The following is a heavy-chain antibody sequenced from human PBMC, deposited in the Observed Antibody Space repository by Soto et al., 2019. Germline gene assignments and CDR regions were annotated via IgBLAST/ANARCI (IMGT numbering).Heavy chain of an antibody. Sequence: PSETLSLTCTVSGGSISSGGYYWSWIRQHPGKGLEWIGYIYYSGSTYYNPSLKSRVTISVDTSKNQFSLKLSSVTAADTAVYYCARDKDCRGGSCYSDSAWFDPWGQGTLVTVS. J-gene: IGHJ5*02. CDR2: IYYSGST. D-gene: IGHD2-15*01. CDR3: ARDKDCRGGSCYSDSAWFDP. V-gene: IGHV4-31*03. CDR1: GGSISSGGYY.